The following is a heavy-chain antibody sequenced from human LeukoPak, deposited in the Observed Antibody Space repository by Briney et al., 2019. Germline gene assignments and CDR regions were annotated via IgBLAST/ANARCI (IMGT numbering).Heavy chain of an antibody. CDR2: TYYKYKWYN. CDR1: GDSVSSKSAA. V-gene: IGHV6-1*01. CDR3: ARGRPAYYGMDV. J-gene: IGHJ6*02. Sequence: SQTLSLTCAISGDSVSSKSAAWNWIRQSPSRGLEWLGRTYYKYKWYNDYAVSVESRITVNPDTSKNQFSLQLNSVTPEDTAVYYCARGRPAYYGMDVRGQGTTVAVSS.